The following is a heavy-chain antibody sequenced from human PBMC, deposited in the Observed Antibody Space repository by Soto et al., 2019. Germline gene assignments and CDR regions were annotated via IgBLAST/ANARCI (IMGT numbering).Heavy chain of an antibody. D-gene: IGHD3-16*01. CDR1: GYCFTNND. Sequence: ASVKISCKASGYCFTNNDVSWVRQATGQGLEWMGWMNPGSGDTGYAQKFQGRVTMTRDISIATAYMELSSLRSDDTAIYYCARMETFGSLNWIDPWGQGTLVTVSS. V-gene: IGHV1-8*01. J-gene: IGHJ5*02. CDR2: MNPGSGDT. CDR3: ARMETFGSLNWIDP.